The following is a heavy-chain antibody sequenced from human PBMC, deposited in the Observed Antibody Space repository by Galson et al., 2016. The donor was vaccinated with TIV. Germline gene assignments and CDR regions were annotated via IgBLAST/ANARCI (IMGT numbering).Heavy chain of an antibody. V-gene: IGHV1-46*01. Sequence: SVKVSCKASGYTFINYYMHWVRQAPGQGLEWVGVIDPNSGGTTYAQKFQGRVTMTRDTSTSTVYMELSSLRSGDTAVFYCAVWPNIYYFALWGQGTLITVSS. CDR3: AVWPNIYYFAL. D-gene: IGHD2-21*01. J-gene: IGHJ4*02. CDR1: GYTFINYY. CDR2: IDPNSGGT.